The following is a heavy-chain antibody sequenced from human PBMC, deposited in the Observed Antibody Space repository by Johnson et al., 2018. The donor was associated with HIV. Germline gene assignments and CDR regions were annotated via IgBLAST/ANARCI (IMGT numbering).Heavy chain of an antibody. Sequence: VQLVESGGGLVQPGGSLRLSCTASGFTFSSYDMHWVRQATGKGLEWVSAIGTAGDTYYPASVKGRLTISRENAKNSLYLQMNSLRAGDTAVYYCARGSGGGLAMVNGAFDIWGQGTMVTVSS. CDR1: GFTFSSYD. D-gene: IGHD5-18*01. V-gene: IGHV3-13*01. CDR3: ARGSGGGLAMVNGAFDI. CDR2: IGTAGDT. J-gene: IGHJ3*02.